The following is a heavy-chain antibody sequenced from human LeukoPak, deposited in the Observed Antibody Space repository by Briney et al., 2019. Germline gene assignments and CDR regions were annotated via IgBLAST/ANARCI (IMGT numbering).Heavy chain of an antibody. CDR2: IYYTGST. D-gene: IGHD2-2*01. V-gene: IGHV4-59*12. Sequence: PSETLSLTCSVSGGSIRSYYWSWIRQPPGKGLEWIGYIYYTGSTNYSPSLKSRVTISVGTSKNQFSLKLSSVTAADTAVYYCAREDYAGGYFDYWGQGTLVTVSS. J-gene: IGHJ4*02. CDR3: AREDYAGGYFDY. CDR1: GGSIRSYY.